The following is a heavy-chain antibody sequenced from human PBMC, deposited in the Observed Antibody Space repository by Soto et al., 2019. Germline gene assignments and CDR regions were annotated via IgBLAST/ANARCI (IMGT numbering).Heavy chain of an antibody. CDR3: ASGLEDFSVTTVIRYSAFDI. J-gene: IGHJ3*02. V-gene: IGHV1-69*13. D-gene: IGHD4-17*01. Sequence: SVKVSCKASGGTFSSYAISWVRQAPGQGLEWMGGIIPIFGTANYAQKFQGRVTITADESTSTAYMELSSLRSEDTAVYYCASGLEDFSVTTVIRYSAFDIWGQGTMVTVSS. CDR1: GGTFSSYA. CDR2: IIPIFGTA.